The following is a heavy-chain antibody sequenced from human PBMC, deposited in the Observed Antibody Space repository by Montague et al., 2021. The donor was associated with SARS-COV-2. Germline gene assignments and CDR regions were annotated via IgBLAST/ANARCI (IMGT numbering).Heavy chain of an antibody. D-gene: IGHD3-22*01. V-gene: IGHV4-34*01. CDR1: GGSFSGYY. J-gene: IGHJ6*03. Sequence: SETLSLTCAVYGGSFSGYYWTWIRQSPGKGLEWIAEINHSGTTNYNFNPSLRSRVTISVDTSKNQFSLKLRSVTAADTAVYYCARGRIEVSMIVVVMTGASYYMDVWGKGTTVTVSS. CDR3: ARGRIEVSMIVVVMTGASYYMDV. CDR2: INHSGTT.